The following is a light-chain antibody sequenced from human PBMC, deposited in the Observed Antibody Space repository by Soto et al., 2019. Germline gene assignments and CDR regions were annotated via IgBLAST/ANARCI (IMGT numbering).Light chain of an antibody. CDR1: QSVTNRY. CDR2: GAS. Sequence: IVMTQSPATLSASRXGSATLSCXXSQSVTNRYLAWYRQKPGQAPRLLIFGASIRDTGIPDRFSGSGSGTDFTLTINRLEPEDFAVYYCQQYGSSPGTFGQGTKVDIK. CDR3: QQYGSSPGT. V-gene: IGKV3-20*01. J-gene: IGKJ1*01.